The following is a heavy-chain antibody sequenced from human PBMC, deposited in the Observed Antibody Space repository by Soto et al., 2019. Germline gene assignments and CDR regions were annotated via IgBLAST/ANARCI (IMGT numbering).Heavy chain of an antibody. V-gene: IGHV2-26*01. CDR2: IVSNDEK. CDR1: GFSLRNARMG. Sequence: QVTLKESGPVVVKPTETLTLTCTVSGFSLRNARMGVSWIRQPAGKAPEWLAHIVSNDEKSYNKSLQTRLTISKDTSKSQVVLTMTYMDPVDTVTYFCARMLAVNYYYYYLDVWGEGTTVTVSS. D-gene: IGHD3-22*01. J-gene: IGHJ6*03. CDR3: ARMLAVNYYYYYLDV.